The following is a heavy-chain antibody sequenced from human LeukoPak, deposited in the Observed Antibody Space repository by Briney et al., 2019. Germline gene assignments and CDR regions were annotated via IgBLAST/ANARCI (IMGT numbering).Heavy chain of an antibody. D-gene: IGHD1-26*01. V-gene: IGHV4-59*12. CDR3: ARVNSGSYSYDY. Sequence: ASETLSLTCTVSGGSISSYYWSWIRQPPGKGLEWIGYIYYSGSTNYNPSLKSRVTISVDTSKNQFSLKLSSVTAADTAVYYCARVNSGSYSYDYWGQGTLVTVSS. J-gene: IGHJ4*02. CDR1: GGSISSYY. CDR2: IYYSGST.